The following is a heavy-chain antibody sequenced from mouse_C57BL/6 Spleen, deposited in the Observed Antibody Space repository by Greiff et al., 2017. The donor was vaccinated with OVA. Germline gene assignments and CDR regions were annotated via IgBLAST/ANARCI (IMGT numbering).Heavy chain of an antibody. V-gene: IGHV1-72*01. CDR2: IDPNSGGT. CDR3: ARRESNCLFDY. CDR1: GYTFTSYW. Sequence: QVQLQQPGAELVKPGASVKLSCKASGYTFTSYWMHWVKQRPGRGLEWIGSIDPNSGGTKYNEKFKSKATLTVDKPSSTPYMQLSSLTSEDSAVYDCARRESNCLFDYWGQGTTLTVSS. J-gene: IGHJ2*01. D-gene: IGHD2-5*01.